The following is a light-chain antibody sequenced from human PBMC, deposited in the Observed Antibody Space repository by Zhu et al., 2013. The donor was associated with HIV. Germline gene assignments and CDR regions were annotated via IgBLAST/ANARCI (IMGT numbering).Light chain of an antibody. CDR1: QSVSAW. J-gene: IGKJ1*01. CDR3: QQYNSWWT. CDR2: KAS. V-gene: IGKV1-5*03. Sequence: DIQMTQSPFTLSASVGDTVTITCRASQSVSAWLAWYQQKPGKAPKLLIYKASDLQSGVPPRFSGRGSGTEFTLTIHSLQPDDFATYYCQQYNSWWTFGQGTKVEMK.